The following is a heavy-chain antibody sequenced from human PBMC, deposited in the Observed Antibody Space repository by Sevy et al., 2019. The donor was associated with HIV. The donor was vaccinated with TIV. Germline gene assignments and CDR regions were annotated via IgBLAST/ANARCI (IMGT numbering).Heavy chain of an antibody. D-gene: IGHD3-10*01. Sequence: GGSLRLSCAASGFTFSSYGMHWVRQAPGKGLEWVALIWYDGSSKYYADSVQGRFTISRDNSKNTLYLQMNSLRAEDTAVYYCASGAYYPDSRPENFVYWGQGTLVTGSS. CDR3: ASGAYYPDSRPENFVY. V-gene: IGHV3-33*01. J-gene: IGHJ4*02. CDR2: IWYDGSSK. CDR1: GFTFSSYG.